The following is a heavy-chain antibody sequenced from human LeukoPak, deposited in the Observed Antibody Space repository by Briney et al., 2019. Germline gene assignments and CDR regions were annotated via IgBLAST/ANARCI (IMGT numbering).Heavy chain of an antibody. D-gene: IGHD6-13*01. CDR1: GFTFSSYG. V-gene: IGHV3-33*06. Sequence: GGSLRLSCAASGFTFSSYGLHWVRQAPGKGLEWVAAIWYDGSNKYYADSVKGRFTISRDNSKNTLHLQMNSLRAEDTAVYYCAKIGPIAALDGWWGQGTLVTVSS. CDR2: IWYDGSNK. J-gene: IGHJ4*02. CDR3: AKIGPIAALDGW.